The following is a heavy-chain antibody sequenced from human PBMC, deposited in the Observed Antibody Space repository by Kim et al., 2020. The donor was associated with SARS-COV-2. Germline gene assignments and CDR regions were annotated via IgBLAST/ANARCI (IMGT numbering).Heavy chain of an antibody. CDR1: GFTFSSYW. CDR2: INSDGSST. Sequence: GGSLRLSCAASGFTFSSYWMHWVRQAPGKGLVWVSRINSDGSSTSYADSVKGRFTISRDNAKNTLYLQMNSLRAEDTAVYYCARTGAGGVAAVYYYGMDVWGQGTTVTVSS. J-gene: IGHJ6*02. D-gene: IGHD6-19*01. V-gene: IGHV3-74*01. CDR3: ARTGAGGVAAVYYYGMDV.